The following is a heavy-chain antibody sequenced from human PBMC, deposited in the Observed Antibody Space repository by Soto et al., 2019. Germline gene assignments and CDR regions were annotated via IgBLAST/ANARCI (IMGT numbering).Heavy chain of an antibody. V-gene: IGHV1-18*01. Sequence: QVQLVQSGAEVKKPGASVKVSCKASGYTFSSYGISWVRQAPGQGLEWMGWISAYNGNTKYAQKFQGRVTMTTDTSTRKAYREKRSLRSDDTAVYYCAREPTSFDHWGHGTLVTVSS. J-gene: IGHJ4*01. CDR1: GYTFSSYG. CDR2: ISAYNGNT. CDR3: AREPTSFDH.